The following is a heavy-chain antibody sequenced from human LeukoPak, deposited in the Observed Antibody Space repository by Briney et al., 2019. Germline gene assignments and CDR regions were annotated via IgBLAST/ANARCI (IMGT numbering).Heavy chain of an antibody. D-gene: IGHD1-26*01. CDR3: ARNRGDPYIVGATTAKYFDL. Sequence: GASVKVSCKASGGTFSNYAISWVRQAPGQGLEWMGWINPNSGGTNYAQKFQGRVTMTRDTSISTAYMELSRLRSDDTAVYYCARNRGDPYIVGATTAKYFDLWGRGTLVTVSS. CDR2: INPNSGGT. CDR1: GGTFSNYA. J-gene: IGHJ2*01. V-gene: IGHV1-2*02.